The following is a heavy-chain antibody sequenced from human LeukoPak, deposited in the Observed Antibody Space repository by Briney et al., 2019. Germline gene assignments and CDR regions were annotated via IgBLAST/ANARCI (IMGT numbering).Heavy chain of an antibody. J-gene: IGHJ4*02. CDR3: ARAYYDSGGYYYDN. V-gene: IGHV3-64*01. CDR2: ISSNGDST. Sequence: GRSLTLTCAASGFTFSSYPMRWIRQPAGKGLEYVSAISSNGDSTYYANSVEGRFTISRDNSKSTLYLQMGSLRAEDMAVYYCARAYYDSGGYYYDNWGQGTLVTVSS. CDR1: GFTFSSYP. D-gene: IGHD3-22*01.